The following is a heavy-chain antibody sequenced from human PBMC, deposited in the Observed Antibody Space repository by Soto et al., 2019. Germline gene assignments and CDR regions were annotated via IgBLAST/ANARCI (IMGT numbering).Heavy chain of an antibody. CDR1: GGSISSSNW. D-gene: IGHD6-13*01. CDR3: ARADSSSWGDYFDY. Sequence: PSETLSLTCAVSGGSISSSNWWSWVRQPPGKGLEWIGEIYHSGSTNYNPSLKSRVTIAADTSKSQFSLKLSSVTAADTAVYYCARADSSSWGDYFDYWGQGAQVTVSS. J-gene: IGHJ4*02. V-gene: IGHV4-4*02. CDR2: IYHSGST.